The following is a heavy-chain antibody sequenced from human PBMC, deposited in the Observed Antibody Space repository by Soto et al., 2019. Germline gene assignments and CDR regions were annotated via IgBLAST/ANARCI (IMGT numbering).Heavy chain of an antibody. J-gene: IGHJ4*02. CDR2: ISYDGSNK. CDR3: ARGDFWSGLDY. V-gene: IGHV3-30*03. Sequence: PGGSLRLSCAASGFTFSSYSMNWVRQAPGKGLEWVAVISYDGSNKYYADSVKGRFTISRDNSKNTLYLQMNSLRAEDTAMYYCARGDFWSGLDYWGQGTLVTVSS. CDR1: GFTFSSYS. D-gene: IGHD3-3*01.